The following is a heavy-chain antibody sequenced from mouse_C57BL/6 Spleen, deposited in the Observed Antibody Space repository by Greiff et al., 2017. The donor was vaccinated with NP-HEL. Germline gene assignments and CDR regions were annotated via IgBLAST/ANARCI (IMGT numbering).Heavy chain of an antibody. D-gene: IGHD1-1*01. V-gene: IGHV1-5*01. CDR2: IYPGNSDT. J-gene: IGHJ1*03. CDR1: GYTFTSYW. Sequence: VQLQQSGTVLARPGASVKMSCKTSGYTFTSYWMHWVKQRPGQGLEWIGAIYPGNSDTSYNQKFKGKAKLTAVTSASTAYMELSSLTNEDSAVYYCTRNFLITTVVNWYFDVWGTGTTVTVSS. CDR3: TRNFLITTVVNWYFDV.